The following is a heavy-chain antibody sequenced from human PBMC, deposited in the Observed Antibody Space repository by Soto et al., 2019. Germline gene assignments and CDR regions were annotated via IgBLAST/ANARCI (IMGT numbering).Heavy chain of an antibody. CDR1: GGSINVNTYY. J-gene: IGHJ3*02. D-gene: IGHD2-15*01. CDR2: VYYSGST. V-gene: IGHV4-39*01. CDR3: ARRGTTGYCSGDTCYSGALDI. Sequence: PSATLSITCFVSGGSINVNTYYWGWIRQAPGKGLEWIGNVYYSGSTNYNPSLKSRVTISIDTSKNQFSLKLSSVTAADTAVYYCARRGTTGYCSGDTCYSGALDIWGQGTMVTVSS.